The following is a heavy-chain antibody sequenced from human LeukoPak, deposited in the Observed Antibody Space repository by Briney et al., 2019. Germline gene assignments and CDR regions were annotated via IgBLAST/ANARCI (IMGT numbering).Heavy chain of an antibody. CDR1: GASFSGYY. D-gene: IGHD3-22*01. J-gene: IGHJ4*02. CDR2: INHSGST. CDR3: ARRPYYYDSSGYSDY. Sequence: SETLSLTCAVYGASFSGYYRSCLRQPPGKGLEWGCEINHSGSTNYNPSLKRRVAISVDTSKNQFSLKLRSVTAADTAVYYCARRPYYYDSSGYSDYWGQGTLVTVSS. V-gene: IGHV4-34*01.